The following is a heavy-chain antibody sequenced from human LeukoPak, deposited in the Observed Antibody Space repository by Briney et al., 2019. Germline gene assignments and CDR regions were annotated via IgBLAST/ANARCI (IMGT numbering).Heavy chain of an antibody. CDR2: IYYSGST. D-gene: IGHD3-10*01. CDR3: ASGITMVRGARYYYFDY. V-gene: IGHV4-59*01. CDR1: GGSISRYY. J-gene: IGHJ4*02. Sequence: PSETLSLTCTVSGGSISRYYWSWIRQPPGKGLEWIGYIYYSGSTNYNPSLKSRVTISVDTSKNQFSLKLSSVTAADTAVYYCASGITMVRGARYYYFDYWGQGTLVTVSS.